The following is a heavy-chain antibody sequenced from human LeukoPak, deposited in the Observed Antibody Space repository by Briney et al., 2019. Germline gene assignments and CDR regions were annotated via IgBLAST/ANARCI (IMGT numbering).Heavy chain of an antibody. CDR3: ARGNVVVPAAVYYYYYYGMDV. CDR2: INHSGST. CDR1: GGSFSGYY. D-gene: IGHD2-2*01. J-gene: IGHJ6*02. V-gene: IGHV4-34*01. Sequence: SETLSLTCAVYGGSFSGYYWSWIRQPPGKGLEWIGEINHSGSTNYNPSLKIRVTISVDTSKNQFSLKLSSVTAADTAVYYCARGNVVVPAAVYYYYYYGMDVWGQGTTVTVSS.